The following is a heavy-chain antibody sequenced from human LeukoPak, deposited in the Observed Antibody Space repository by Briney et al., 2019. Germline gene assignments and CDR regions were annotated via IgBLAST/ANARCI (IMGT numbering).Heavy chain of an antibody. CDR3: ARDGYGSGSYYDPLFDY. J-gene: IGHJ4*02. D-gene: IGHD3-10*01. CDR1: GFTFSSYE. Sequence: PGGSLRLSCAASGFTFSSYEMNWVRQAPGKGLEWVSYISSSGSTIYYADSVKGRFTISRDNAKNSLYLQMNSLRAEDTAVYYCARDGYGSGSYYDPLFDYWGQGTLVTVSS. V-gene: IGHV3-48*03. CDR2: ISSSGSTI.